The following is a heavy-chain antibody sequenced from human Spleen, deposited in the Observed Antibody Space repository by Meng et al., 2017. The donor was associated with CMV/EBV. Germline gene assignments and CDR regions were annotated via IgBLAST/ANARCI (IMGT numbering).Heavy chain of an antibody. V-gene: IGHV1-69*05. J-gene: IGHJ4*02. CDR1: GGTFSTYS. CDR3: ARATENFVVEPPAILFDY. D-gene: IGHD2-2*02. Sequence: SVKVSCKASGGTFSTYSVTWLRQAPGQGLEWVGEIIPIFGTAKFAQKLQGRATITTDEFTTTVYMELSSLRSDDTAVYYCARATENFVVEPPAILFDYWGQGTLVTVSS. CDR2: IIPIFGTA.